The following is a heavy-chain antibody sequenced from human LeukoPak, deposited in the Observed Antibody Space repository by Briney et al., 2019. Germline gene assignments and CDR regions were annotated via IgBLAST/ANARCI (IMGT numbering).Heavy chain of an antibody. CDR3: TKARYSNAWDYSDY. D-gene: IGHD6-13*01. J-gene: IGHJ4*02. CDR1: GFTFSSYA. V-gene: IGHV3-23*01. CDR2: ISGSGGST. Sequence: GGPLRLSCAASGFTFSSYAMSWVRQAPGKGLEWVSAISGSGGSTYYADSVKGRFTISRDNSRNTLYLQMNSLSADDTAVYYCTKARYSNAWDYSDYWGQGTLVTVSS.